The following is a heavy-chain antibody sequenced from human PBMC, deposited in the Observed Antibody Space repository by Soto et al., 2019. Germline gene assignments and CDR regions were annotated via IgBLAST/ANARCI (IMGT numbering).Heavy chain of an antibody. CDR1: GFTFSSYS. CDR2: ISSSSSYI. D-gene: IGHD4-17*01. Sequence: GGSLRLSCAASGFTFSSYSMNWVRQAPGKGLEWVSSISSSSSYIYYADSVRGRFTISRDNAKNSLYLQMNSLRPDDTALYYCAKDMKWGGMTTIHYFDSWGQGTLVTVSS. V-gene: IGHV3-21*04. CDR3: AKDMKWGGMTTIHYFDS. J-gene: IGHJ4*02.